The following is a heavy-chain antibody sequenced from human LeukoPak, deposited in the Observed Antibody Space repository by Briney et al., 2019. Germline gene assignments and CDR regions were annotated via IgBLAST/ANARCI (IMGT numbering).Heavy chain of an antibody. Sequence: PSETLSLTCTVSGGSISSSSYYWGWIRQPPGKGLEWIGSIYYSGSTYYNPSLKSRVTISVDTSKNQFSLKLSSVTAADTAVYYCARPCGDFWSGLNWFDPWGQGTLVTVSS. CDR1: GGSISSSSYY. CDR2: IYYSGST. CDR3: ARPCGDFWSGLNWFDP. V-gene: IGHV4-39*01. J-gene: IGHJ5*02. D-gene: IGHD3-3*01.